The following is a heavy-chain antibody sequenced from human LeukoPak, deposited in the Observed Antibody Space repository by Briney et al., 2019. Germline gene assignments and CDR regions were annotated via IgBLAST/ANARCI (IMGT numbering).Heavy chain of an antibody. CDR2: ILYDGSNK. CDR1: GFTFSSYA. CDR3: ARVPLRMRIYYYYGMDV. Sequence: GGPLRLSCAASGFTFSSYAMHWPRQSPGKGWEGVAVILYDGSNKYYADSVKGRFTISRDNSKNTLYLQMNSLRAEDTAVYYCARVPLRMRIYYYYGMDVWGQGTTVTVSS. V-gene: IGHV3-30*04. D-gene: IGHD2-8*01. J-gene: IGHJ6*02.